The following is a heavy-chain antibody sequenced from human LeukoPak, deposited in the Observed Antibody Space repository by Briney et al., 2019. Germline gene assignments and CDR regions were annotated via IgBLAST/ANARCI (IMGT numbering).Heavy chain of an antibody. Sequence: GASVKVSCKASGYTFTGYYMHWVRQAPGQGLEWMGWINPNSGGTNYAQKFQGRVTMTRDTSISTAYMELSRLRSDDTAVYYCARGGDIVVVVAADDAFDIWGQGTMVTVSS. CDR2: INPNSGGT. D-gene: IGHD2-15*01. CDR3: ARGGDIVVVVAADDAFDI. V-gene: IGHV1-2*02. CDR1: GYTFTGYY. J-gene: IGHJ3*02.